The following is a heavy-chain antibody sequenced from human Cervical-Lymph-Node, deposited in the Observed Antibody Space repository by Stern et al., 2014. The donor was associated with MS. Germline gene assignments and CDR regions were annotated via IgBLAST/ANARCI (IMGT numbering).Heavy chain of an antibody. CDR2: IYPGDSDT. V-gene: IGHV5-51*01. D-gene: IGHD1-26*01. Sequence: EVQLVESGAEVKKPGESLKVSCKGSGYSFTSYWIGWVRQMPGKGLERMGIIYPGDSDTRCGPSFQGQFPISADKSSSTAYLQWSSLKASDTAMYYCARFARSGSPYYYYGMDVWGQGTTVTVSS. J-gene: IGHJ6*02. CDR1: GYSFTSYW. CDR3: ARFARSGSPYYYYGMDV.